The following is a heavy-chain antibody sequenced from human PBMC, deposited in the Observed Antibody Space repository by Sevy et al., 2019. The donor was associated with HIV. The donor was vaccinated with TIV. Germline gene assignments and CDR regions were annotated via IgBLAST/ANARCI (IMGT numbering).Heavy chain of an antibody. J-gene: IGHJ4*02. CDR1: GFIFSDYY. D-gene: IGHD3-22*01. V-gene: IGHV3-11*01. Sequence: GGSLRLSCAASGFIFSDYYMAWVRQAPGKGLEWISYVSRAGYTIYYADSVEGRFSISRDDAKDSLFLQMDSLRAEDTAFYYCARGAHYDDADRGFDYWGQGALVTVSS. CDR2: VSRAGYTI. CDR3: ARGAHYDDADRGFDY.